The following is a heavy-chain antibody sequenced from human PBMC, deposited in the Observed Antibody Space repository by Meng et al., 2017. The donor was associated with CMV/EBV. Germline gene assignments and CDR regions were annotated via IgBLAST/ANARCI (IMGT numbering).Heavy chain of an antibody. CDR1: GYTFTGYY. V-gene: IGHV1-2*02. Sequence: ASVKVSCKASGYTFTGYYMHWVRQGPGQGLEWMGWINPNSGGTNYAQKFQGRVTMTRDTSISTAYMELSRLRSDDTAVYYCARGNSPVHTEDIVVVPAARAGGYYGMDVWGQGTTVTVSS. D-gene: IGHD2-2*01. CDR3: ARGNSPVHTEDIVVVPAARAGGYYGMDV. J-gene: IGHJ6*02. CDR2: INPNSGGT.